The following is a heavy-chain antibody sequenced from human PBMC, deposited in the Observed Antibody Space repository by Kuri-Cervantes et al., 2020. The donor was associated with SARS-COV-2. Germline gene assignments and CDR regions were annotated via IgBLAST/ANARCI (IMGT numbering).Heavy chain of an antibody. CDR3: AREIPYYYYMDV. CDR1: GFTFSSYG. V-gene: IGHV3-30*02. Sequence: GESLKISCAASGFTFSSYGMHWVRQAPGKGLEWVAFIRYDGSNKYYADSVKGRFTISRDSSKNTLYLQMNSLRAEDTAVYYCAREIPYYYYMDVWGKGTTVTVSS. J-gene: IGHJ6*03. CDR2: IRYDGSNK.